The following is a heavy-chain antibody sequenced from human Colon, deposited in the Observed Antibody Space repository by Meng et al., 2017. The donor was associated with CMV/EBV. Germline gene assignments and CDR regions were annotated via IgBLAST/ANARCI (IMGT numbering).Heavy chain of an antibody. D-gene: IGHD2-21*02. CDR3: ASSKGHPDPVTGSATYHYHGLDV. CDR2: LSGSGSTT. J-gene: IGHJ6*02. V-gene: IGHV3-23*01. CDR1: GFSFRDSA. Sequence: GESLKISCAASGFSFRDSAMGWVRQAPGKGLEWVSSLSGSGSTTYYAESVKGRFTISRDSSKNTVSLQMNSLRAEDTAVYYCASSKGHPDPVTGSATYHYHGLDVWGQGTTVTVSS.